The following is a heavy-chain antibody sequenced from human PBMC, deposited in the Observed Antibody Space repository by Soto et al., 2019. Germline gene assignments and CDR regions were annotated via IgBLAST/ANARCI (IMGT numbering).Heavy chain of an antibody. V-gene: IGHV3-74*03. CDR3: GRDRSTGDWFGA. Sequence: EVQLVQSGGGLVQPGGSLRLSCGASGFAFSSYWMHWVRQVPGKGLVWVSRINGDGSDIKYADSVKGRFTISRDNAKNTVYLQMNSLRVEDTAVYYCGRDRSTGDWFGAWGQGTLVTVCS. J-gene: IGHJ5*02. D-gene: IGHD2-2*01. CDR1: GFAFSSYW. CDR2: INGDGSDI.